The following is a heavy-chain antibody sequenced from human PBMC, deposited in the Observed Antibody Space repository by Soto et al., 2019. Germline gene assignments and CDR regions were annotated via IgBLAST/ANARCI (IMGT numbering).Heavy chain of an antibody. CDR3: AREERRLNGFDP. Sequence: EVQLVESGGGLVQPGGSLRLSCAASGFTFSSYSMNWVRQAPGKGLEWVSYISSSSSTIYYADSVKGRFTISRDNAKNSMYPQVNRLRAEDTAVYYCAREERRLNGFDPWGQGTLVPVSS. CDR1: GFTFSSYS. CDR2: ISSSSSTI. V-gene: IGHV3-48*01. D-gene: IGHD6-25*01. J-gene: IGHJ5*02.